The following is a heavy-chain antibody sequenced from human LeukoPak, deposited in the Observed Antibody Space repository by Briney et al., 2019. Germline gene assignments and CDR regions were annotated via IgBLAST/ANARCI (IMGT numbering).Heavy chain of an antibody. CDR2: INHSGST. D-gene: IGHD2-21*02. V-gene: IGHV4-34*01. CDR1: GGSFSGYY. CDR3: ATGSYCGGDCARAYAFDI. Sequence: SETLSLTCAVYGGSFSGYYWSWIRQPPGKGLEWIGEINHSGSTNYNPSLKSRVTISVDTSKDQFSLKLSSVTAADTAVYYCATGSYCGGDCARAYAFDIWGQGTMVTVSS. J-gene: IGHJ3*02.